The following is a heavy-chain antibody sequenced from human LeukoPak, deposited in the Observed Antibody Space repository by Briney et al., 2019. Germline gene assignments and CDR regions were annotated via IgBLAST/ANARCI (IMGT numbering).Heavy chain of an antibody. J-gene: IGHJ4*02. Sequence: GGSLRLSCAVSGFTVSGNYMSWVRQAPGKGLGWVAKMNEYGSDIFYVDSVKGRFTISRDNAKNSLYLQMDSLRAEDTAVYYCARPRGCSSNRCNNFDYWGQGALVTVSS. CDR2: MNEYGSDI. V-gene: IGHV3-7*01. CDR3: ARPRGCSSNRCNNFDY. CDR1: GFTVSGNY. D-gene: IGHD2-2*01.